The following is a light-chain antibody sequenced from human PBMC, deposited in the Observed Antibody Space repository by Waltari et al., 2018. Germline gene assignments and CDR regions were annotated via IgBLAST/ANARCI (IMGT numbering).Light chain of an antibody. Sequence: QSALTQPASVSGSPGQSITISCTGTSSDVGSNNLVSWYQQHPGKAPKLMIYEGSKRPSGVSNRFSGSKSGNTASRTISGLQAEDEADYYCCSYAGSSTYVFGTGTKVTVL. CDR2: EGS. CDR1: SSDVGSNNL. V-gene: IGLV2-23*01. J-gene: IGLJ1*01. CDR3: CSYAGSSTYV.